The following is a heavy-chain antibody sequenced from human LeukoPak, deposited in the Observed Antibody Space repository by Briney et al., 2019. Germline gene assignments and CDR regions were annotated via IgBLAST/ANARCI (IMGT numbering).Heavy chain of an antibody. V-gene: IGHV1-69*13. CDR1: GGTFSSYA. Sequence: SVKVSRKASGGTFSSYAISWVRQAPGQGLEWMGGIIPIFGTANYAQKFQGRVTITADESTSTAYMELSSLRSEDTAVYYCARDPPRDFGVVIMGGDYYMDVWGKGTTVTVSS. CDR2: IIPIFGTA. J-gene: IGHJ6*03. D-gene: IGHD3-3*01. CDR3: ARDPPRDFGVVIMGGDYYMDV.